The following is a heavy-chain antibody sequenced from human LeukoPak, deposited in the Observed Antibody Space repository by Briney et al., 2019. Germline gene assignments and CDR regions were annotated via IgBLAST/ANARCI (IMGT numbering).Heavy chain of an antibody. CDR3: ATLRWAAAGIFDY. J-gene: IGHJ4*02. CDR1: GFTFSSYG. V-gene: IGHV3-23*01. Sequence: GGTLRLSCAASGFTFSSYGMSWVRQAPGKGLEWVSAISGSGGSTYYADSVKGRFTISRDNSKNTLYLQMNSLRAEDTAVYYCATLRWAAAGIFDYWGQGTLVTVSS. CDR2: ISGSGGST. D-gene: IGHD6-13*01.